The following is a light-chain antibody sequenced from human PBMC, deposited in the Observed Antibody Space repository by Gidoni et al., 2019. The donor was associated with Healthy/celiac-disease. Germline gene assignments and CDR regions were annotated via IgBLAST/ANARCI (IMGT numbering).Light chain of an antibody. CDR2: QDD. CDR1: KLEDNY. CDR3: QAWDSSTAV. J-gene: IGLJ3*02. V-gene: IGLV3-1*01. Sequence: SYELTQPPSVSVSPGQTASITCSGDKLEDNYACWYQQKPGQSPVLVIYQDDKRPSGIPERFSGSNSGNTATLTISGTQAMDEADYYCQAWDSSTAVFGGGTKLTVL.